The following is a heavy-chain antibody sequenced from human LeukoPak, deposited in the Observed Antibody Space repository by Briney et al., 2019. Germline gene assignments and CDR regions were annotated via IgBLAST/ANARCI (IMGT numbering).Heavy chain of an antibody. V-gene: IGHV3-7*03. Sequence: GGSLRLSYSASGLNFHDVWMTWVRQTPGRGLEWVANIKGDGSEKNYVGSVRGRFTISRDNAQNLLFLQMDNLRAEDTAIYYCEAYGSVWGQGTLVIVSS. J-gene: IGHJ4*02. D-gene: IGHD3-10*01. CDR2: IKGDGSEK. CDR3: EAYGSV. CDR1: GLNFHDVW.